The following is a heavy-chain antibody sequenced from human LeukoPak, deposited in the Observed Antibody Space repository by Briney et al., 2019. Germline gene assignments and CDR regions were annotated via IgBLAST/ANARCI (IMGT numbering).Heavy chain of an antibody. J-gene: IGHJ5*02. CDR2: LYTGGST. CDR1: VHSLNSYY. Sequence: SDTLSLPCTISVHSLNSYYWSWIRRPAGRGLECIGRLYTGGSTNYNPSLKSRVTMPVDTSKNQFSLKLSSVTAADTAVYYCARDGQWLTSNWFDPWGQGTLVTVSS. CDR3: ARDGQWLTSNWFDP. V-gene: IGHV4-4*07. D-gene: IGHD6-19*01.